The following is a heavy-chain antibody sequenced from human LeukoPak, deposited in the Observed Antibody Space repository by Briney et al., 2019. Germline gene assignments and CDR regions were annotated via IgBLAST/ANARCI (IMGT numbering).Heavy chain of an antibody. CDR1: GFTFSSYA. V-gene: IGHV3-23*01. CDR2: ISGSGGST. CDR3: ALCYYDSSGYDPFDY. Sequence: PGGSLRLSCAASGFTFSSYAMSWVRQAPGKGLEWVSDISGSGGSTYYADSVKGRFTISRDNSKNTLYLQMNSLRAEDTAVYYCALCYYDSSGYDPFDYWGQGTLVTVSS. D-gene: IGHD3-22*01. J-gene: IGHJ4*02.